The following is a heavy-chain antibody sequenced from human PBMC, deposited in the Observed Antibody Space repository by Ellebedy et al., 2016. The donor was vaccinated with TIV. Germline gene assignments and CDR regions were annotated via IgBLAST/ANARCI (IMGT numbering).Heavy chain of an antibody. V-gene: IGHV1-3*01. CDR2: INAGSDNT. CDR1: GYAFTHYG. Sequence: AASVKVSCKASGYAFTHYGLHWVRQAPGQRPEWMGWINAGSDNTKYSQKFQGRVTITRDTSASTDYMELSSLRSEDTAVYYCARGLSRRWMEGFYWGQGTLVTVSS. CDR3: ARGLSRRWMEGFY. J-gene: IGHJ4*02. D-gene: IGHD3-3*01.